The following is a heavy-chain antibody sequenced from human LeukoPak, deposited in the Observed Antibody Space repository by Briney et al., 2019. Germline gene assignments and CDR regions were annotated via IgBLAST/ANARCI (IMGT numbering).Heavy chain of an antibody. CDR2: IYYSGST. Sequence: ETLSLTCTVSGGSISSYYWSWIRQPPGKGLEWIGYIYYSGSTNYNPSLKSRVTLSVDTSKNQFSLKLSSVTAADTAVYYCARSRNYYDTSGYYSFDYWGQGTLVTVSS. CDR3: ARSRNYYDTSGYYSFDY. J-gene: IGHJ4*02. V-gene: IGHV4-59*08. D-gene: IGHD3-22*01. CDR1: GGSISSYY.